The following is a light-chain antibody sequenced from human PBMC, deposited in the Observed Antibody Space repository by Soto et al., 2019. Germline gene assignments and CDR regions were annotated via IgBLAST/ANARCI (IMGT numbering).Light chain of an antibody. V-gene: IGKV4-1*01. CDR3: QQYYGTPLT. CDR2: WAS. Sequence: DIVLTQSPDSLAVSLGERATINCKSSQSLLYSSNNRNYLAWYQQKSGQPPKLLIYWASSRESGVPDRFSGSGSGTDFTLTISSLQAEDVAVYYCQQYYGTPLTFGGATKVEIK. CDR1: QSLLYSSNNRNY. J-gene: IGKJ4*01.